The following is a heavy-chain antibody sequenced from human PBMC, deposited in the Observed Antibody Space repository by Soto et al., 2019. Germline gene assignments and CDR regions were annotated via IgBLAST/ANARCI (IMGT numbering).Heavy chain of an antibody. V-gene: IGHV1-18*01. CDR2: ISAYNGNT. D-gene: IGHD3-22*01. J-gene: IGHJ3*02. Sequence: GASVKVSCKASGGIFSSYGISWVRQAPGQGLEWMGWISAYNGNTNYAQKLQGRVTMTTDTSTSTAYMELRSLRSDDTAVYYCARDYYDSSGYPPDAFDIWGQGTMVTVSS. CDR1: GGIFSSYG. CDR3: ARDYYDSSGYPPDAFDI.